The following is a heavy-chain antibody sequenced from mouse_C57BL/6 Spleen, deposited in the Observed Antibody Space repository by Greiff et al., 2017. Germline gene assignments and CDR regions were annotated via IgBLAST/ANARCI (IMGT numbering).Heavy chain of an antibody. D-gene: IGHD3-2*02. CDR2: INPSNGGT. CDR3: AREGGGSGYAFAY. CDR1: GYTFTSYW. J-gene: IGHJ3*01. V-gene: IGHV1-53*01. Sequence: QVQLQQPGTELVKPGASVKLSCKASGYTFTSYWMHWVKQRPGQGLEWIGNINPSNGGTNYNEEFKSKATLTVAKSSSTAYMQLSSLTSEDSAVYYCAREGGGSGYAFAYWGQGTLVTVSA.